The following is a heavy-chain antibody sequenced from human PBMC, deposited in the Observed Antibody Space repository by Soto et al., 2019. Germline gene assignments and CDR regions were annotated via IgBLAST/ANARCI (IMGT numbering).Heavy chain of an antibody. CDR3: ARVIAARPDYGMDV. Sequence: QVQLLQSGGEVKKPGASVKVSCKTSGYTFTDHGLRWVRQAPGQGLEWLGWVSPYNGNTKYAQKFQGRVTMTTDTSTRTPYMELRSLRPDDTAVYYCARVIAARPDYGMDVWGQGTTVTVSS. D-gene: IGHD6-6*01. V-gene: IGHV1-18*01. CDR2: VSPYNGNT. CDR1: GYTFTDHG. J-gene: IGHJ6*02.